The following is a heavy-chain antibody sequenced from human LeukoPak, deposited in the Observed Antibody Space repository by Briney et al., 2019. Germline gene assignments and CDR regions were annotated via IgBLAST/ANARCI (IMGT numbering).Heavy chain of an antibody. CDR2: ISWNSGSI. Sequence: GGSLRLSCAASGFTFDDYAMHWVRQAPGKGLEWVSGISWNSGSIGYADSVKGRFTISRGNAKNSLYLQMNSLRAEDTALYYCAKARIYSNYYFDYWGQGTLVTVSS. D-gene: IGHD4-11*01. J-gene: IGHJ4*02. CDR1: GFTFDDYA. CDR3: AKARIYSNYYFDY. V-gene: IGHV3-9*01.